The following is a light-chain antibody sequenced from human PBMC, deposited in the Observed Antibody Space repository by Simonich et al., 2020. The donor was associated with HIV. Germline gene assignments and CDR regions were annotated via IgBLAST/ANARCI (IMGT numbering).Light chain of an antibody. CDR1: SSDVGGYNY. Sequence: QSALTQPASVSGSPGQSITISCTGTSSDVGGYNYVSWYQQHPGNAPKLMIYDVSKRPSGVSNRFSGSKSGTSASLAISGLQSEDEADYYCSSYAGSKFFGGGTKLTVL. J-gene: IGLJ2*01. V-gene: IGLV2-14*01. CDR3: SSYAGSKF. CDR2: DVS.